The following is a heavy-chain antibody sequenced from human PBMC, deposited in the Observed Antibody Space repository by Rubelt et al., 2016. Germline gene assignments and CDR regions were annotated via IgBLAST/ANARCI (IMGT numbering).Heavy chain of an antibody. Sequence: QLQLQESGPGLVKPSETLSLTCTVSGGSISSSSYYWGWIRQPPGKGLEWIGEINHSGSTNYNPSLKSRVTISVDTSKNQFSLKLRSVTAADTAVYYCARGAYYYDSSGGPDAFDIWGQGTLVTVSS. J-gene: IGHJ3*02. D-gene: IGHD3-22*01. CDR2: INHSGST. V-gene: IGHV4-39*07. CDR1: GGSISSSSYY. CDR3: ARGAYYYDSSGGPDAFDI.